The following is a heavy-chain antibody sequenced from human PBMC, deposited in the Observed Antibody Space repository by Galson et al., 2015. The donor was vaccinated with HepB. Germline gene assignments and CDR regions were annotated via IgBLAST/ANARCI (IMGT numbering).Heavy chain of an antibody. V-gene: IGHV1-69*13. D-gene: IGHD3-10*01. J-gene: IGHJ4*02. CDR3: ARHPITMVRGVINYFDY. Sequence: SVKVSCKASGGTFSSYAISWVRQAPGQGLEWMGGIIPIFGTANYAQKFQGRVTITADESTSTAYMELSSLRSEDTAVYYRARHPITMVRGVINYFDYWGQGTLVTVSS. CDR1: GGTFSSYA. CDR2: IIPIFGTA.